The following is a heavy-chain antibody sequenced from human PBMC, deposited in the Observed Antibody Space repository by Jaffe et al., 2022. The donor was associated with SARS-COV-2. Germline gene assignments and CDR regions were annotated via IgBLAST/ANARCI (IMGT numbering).Heavy chain of an antibody. CDR2: INHSGST. D-gene: IGHD6-13*01. J-gene: IGHJ4*02. V-gene: IGHV4-34*01. CDR3: ARARNALVGGFDY. Sequence: QVQLQQWGAGLLKPSETLSLTCAVYGGSFSGYYWSWIRQPPGKGLEWIGEINHSGSTNYNPSLKSRVTISVDTSKNQFSLKLSSVTAADTAVYYCARARNALVGGFDYWGQGTLVTVSS. CDR1: GGSFSGYY.